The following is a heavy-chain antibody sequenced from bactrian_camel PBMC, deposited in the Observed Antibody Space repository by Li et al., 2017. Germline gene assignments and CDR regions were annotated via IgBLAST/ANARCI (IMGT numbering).Heavy chain of an antibody. CDR1: GSTLKSYC. D-gene: IGHD6*01. Sequence: HVQLVESGGGSVQAGGSLRLSCAASGSTLKSYCMGWFRQAPGKEREGVATIDNNGYANYADSVKGRFTVSNDNAKNTLYLQMNSLKSEDTALYHCATDRFFGSWGQGTQVTVS. V-gene: IGHV3S55*01. CDR3: ATDRFFGS. J-gene: IGHJ4*01. CDR2: IDNNGYA.